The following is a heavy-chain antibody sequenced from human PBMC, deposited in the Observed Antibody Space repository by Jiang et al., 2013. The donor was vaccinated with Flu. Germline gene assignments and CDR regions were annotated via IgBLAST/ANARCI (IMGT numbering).Heavy chain of an antibody. CDR3: ARWLGGGGLLDS. D-gene: IGHD2-21*01. J-gene: IGHJ4*02. V-gene: IGHV4-31*03. Sequence: GPGLVRPSQTLSLTCTVSGGSVSGGDYYWTWIRQHPGEGLEWIGFISSSGDTYYSPSLRSRLSISIDTSNNQFSLQLASVTAADTAVYYCARWLGGGGLLDSWGQGTLVTVSS. CDR1: GGSVSGGDYY. CDR2: ISSSGDT.